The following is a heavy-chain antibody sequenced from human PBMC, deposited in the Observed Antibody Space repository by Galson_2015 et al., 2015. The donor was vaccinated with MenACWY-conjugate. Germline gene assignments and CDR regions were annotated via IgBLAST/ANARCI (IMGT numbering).Heavy chain of an antibody. D-gene: IGHD7-27*01. CDR3: ARIPTWGSSFGYFDY. CDR1: GYTFHNYG. Sequence: SVKVSCKASGYTFHNYGMNWVRQAPGQGLEWMGWINTNTGNPTYAQGFTGRFVFSLDTSVSTAYLQISSLKAEDTAVYYCARIPTWGSSFGYFDYWGQGILVAVSS. CDR2: INTNTGNP. V-gene: IGHV7-4-1*02. J-gene: IGHJ4*02.